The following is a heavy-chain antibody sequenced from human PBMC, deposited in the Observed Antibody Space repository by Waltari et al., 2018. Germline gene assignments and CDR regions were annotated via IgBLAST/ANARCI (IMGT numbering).Heavy chain of an antibody. Sequence: QVQLQESGPGLVTPEETLPITRAGSGYSNSNGYYWSWIRQPPGKGLEWIGGIYHTGTTYYNASLKSRVTISVDTSKNQFSLNLSFVTAADTALYFCARGGSGSYMGSFDIWGQGPMVTVSS. V-gene: IGHV4-38-2*01. CDR1: GYSNSNGYY. CDR3: ARGGSGSYMGSFDI. D-gene: IGHD1-26*01. J-gene: IGHJ3*02. CDR2: IYHTGTT.